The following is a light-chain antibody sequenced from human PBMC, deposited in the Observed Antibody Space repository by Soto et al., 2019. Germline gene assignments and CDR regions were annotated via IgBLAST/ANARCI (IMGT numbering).Light chain of an antibody. CDR2: DVS. CDR1: SSDVGGYNY. Sequence: QSALTQPASVSGSPGQSITISCTGTSSDVGGYNYVSWYQQHPGKAPKLMIYDVSNRPSWVSNRFSGSKSGNTASLTISGLQAEDEADYYCSSYTSSSTLSCVFGTGTKLTVL. V-gene: IGLV2-14*01. J-gene: IGLJ1*01. CDR3: SSYTSSSTLSCV.